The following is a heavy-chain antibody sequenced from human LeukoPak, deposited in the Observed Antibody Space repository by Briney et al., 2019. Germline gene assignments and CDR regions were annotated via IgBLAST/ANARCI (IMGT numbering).Heavy chain of an antibody. J-gene: IGHJ4*02. D-gene: IGHD5-18*01. CDR1: GGSISSYY. CDR2: IYYSGST. Sequence: SETLSLTCTVPGGSISSYYWSWIRQPPGKGLEWIGYIYYSGSTNYSPSLKSRVTISVDTSKNQFSLKLSSVTAADTAVYYCARLRMATASLDYWGQGTLVTVSS. V-gene: IGHV4-59*01. CDR3: ARLRMATASLDY.